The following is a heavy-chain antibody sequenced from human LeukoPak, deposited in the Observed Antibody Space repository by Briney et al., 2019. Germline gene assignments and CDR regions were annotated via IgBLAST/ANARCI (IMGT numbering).Heavy chain of an antibody. CDR1: GYTFTSYG. V-gene: IGHV1-18*01. CDR3: ARARPYSSSSWYWQTTENDAFDI. D-gene: IGHD6-13*01. J-gene: IGHJ3*02. CDR2: ISAYNGNT. Sequence: GASVKVSCKASGYTFTSYGISWVRQAPGQGLEWMGWISAYNGNTNYAQKLQGRVTMTTDTSTSTAYMELRSLRSDDTAVYYCARARPYSSSSWYWQTTENDAFDIWGQGTMVTVSS.